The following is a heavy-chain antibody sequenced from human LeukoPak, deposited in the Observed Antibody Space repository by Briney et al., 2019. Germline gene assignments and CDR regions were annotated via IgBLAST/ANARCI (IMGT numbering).Heavy chain of an antibody. D-gene: IGHD6-19*01. V-gene: IGHV4-39*01. CDR3: ARRVAVTDSGGFFDY. CDR2: VYYSGST. CDR1: GASTSSGSYY. J-gene: IGHJ4*02. Sequence: SETLSLTCTVSGASTSSGSYYWGWIRQPPGKGLEWIGTVYYSGSTSHNPSLKSRVTISVDTSKNQFSLKLSSVTAADTAVYYCARRVAVTDSGGFFDYWGQGALVTVSS.